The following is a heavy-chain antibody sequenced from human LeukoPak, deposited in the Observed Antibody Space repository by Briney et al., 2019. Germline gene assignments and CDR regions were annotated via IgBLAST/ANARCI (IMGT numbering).Heavy chain of an antibody. V-gene: IGHV4-61*02. CDR1: GGSISSGSYY. D-gene: IGHD2-2*01. CDR3: AREIVVVPAAIWFDP. J-gene: IGHJ5*02. CDR2: IYTSGST. Sequence: SETLSLTCTVSGGSISSGSYYWSWIRQPAGKGLEWIGRIYTSGSTNYNPSLKSRVTISVDTSKNQFSLKLSSVTAADTAVYYCAREIVVVPAAIWFDPWDQGTLVTVSS.